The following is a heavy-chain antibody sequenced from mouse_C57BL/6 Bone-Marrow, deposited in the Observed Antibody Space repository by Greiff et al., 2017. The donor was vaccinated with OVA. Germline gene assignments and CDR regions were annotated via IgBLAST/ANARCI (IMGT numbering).Heavy chain of an antibody. V-gene: IGHV14-4*01. CDR1: GFNFNDYY. J-gene: IGHJ3*01. CDR3: NADGYFFAY. CDR2: IDPENGDT. Sequence: EVQLQQSGAELVRPGASVKLSCTASGFNFNDYYMHWVKQRPEQGLEWIGWIDPENGDTEYASKFQGKATITADTSSNTAYLQRSSLTSENTAVYNGNADGYFFAYWGQGTLVTVSA. D-gene: IGHD2-3*01.